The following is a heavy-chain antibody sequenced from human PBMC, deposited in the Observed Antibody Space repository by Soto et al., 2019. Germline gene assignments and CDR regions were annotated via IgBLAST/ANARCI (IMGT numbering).Heavy chain of an antibody. CDR2: IIPMVGMS. CDR3: PPPYASGRSPFAP. CDR1: GDTFNFYT. Sequence: QVQLVQSGAEVKKPGSSVKVSCKASGDTFNFYTFSWVRQAPGQGLEWMGRIIPMVGMSNYAQKFQGRVTCTANRPPNTTHSHLGSRSYDDTAQYSGPPPYASGRSPFAPWAQETPATVPP. J-gene: IGHJ5*02. V-gene: IGHV1-69*02. D-gene: IGHD2-2*01.